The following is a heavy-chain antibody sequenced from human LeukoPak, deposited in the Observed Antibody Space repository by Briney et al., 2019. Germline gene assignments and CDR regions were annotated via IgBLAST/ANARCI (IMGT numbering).Heavy chain of an antibody. CDR2: IDEDGNEK. CDR1: GFIFRSYW. D-gene: IGHD3-16*01. V-gene: IGHV3-7*01. CDR3: ASGGHIDY. Sequence: GGSLRLSCAASGFIFRSYWMSWVRQAPGKGLEWVANIDEDGNEKNYVDFVKGRFTISRDNAKNALYLQMNSLRVEDTAVYYCASGGHIDYCGQGTLVTVSS. J-gene: IGHJ4*02.